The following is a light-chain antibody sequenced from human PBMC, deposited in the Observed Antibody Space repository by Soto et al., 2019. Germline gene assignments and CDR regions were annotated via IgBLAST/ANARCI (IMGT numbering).Light chain of an antibody. CDR3: QHLNGYPVT. Sequence: DIQLTQSPSFLSASVGDRVTITCRASQGLNSYLAWYQQKPGKAPKLLIYAASTLQSGVPSRFSVSGSGTEFTLTISSLQPEDFATYYCQHLNGYPVTFGQGTRLDIK. V-gene: IGKV1-9*01. CDR2: AAS. CDR1: QGLNSY. J-gene: IGKJ5*01.